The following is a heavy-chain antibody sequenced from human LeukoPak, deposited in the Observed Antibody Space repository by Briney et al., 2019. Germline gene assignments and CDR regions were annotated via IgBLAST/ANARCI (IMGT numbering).Heavy chain of an antibody. CDR1: GFTFSSYG. CDR3: ARDSEFEASPQYYFDF. Sequence: PGGSLRLSCAASGFTFSSYGMHWVRQAPGKGLEWVAVISYDGSNKYYADSVKGRFTISRDTSKNTLYLQMNSLRAEDTAVYYCARDSEFEASPQYYFDFWGQGTLVTVSS. J-gene: IGHJ4*02. CDR2: ISYDGSNK. D-gene: IGHD1-26*01. V-gene: IGHV3-30*03.